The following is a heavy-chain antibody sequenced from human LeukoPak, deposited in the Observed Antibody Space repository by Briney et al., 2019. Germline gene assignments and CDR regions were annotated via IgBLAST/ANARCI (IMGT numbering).Heavy chain of an antibody. CDR2: IRSKAYGGTT. J-gene: IGHJ6*03. CDR3: TRGPPIVGATVYYYYYMDV. V-gene: IGHV3-49*04. D-gene: IGHD1-26*01. CDR1: GFTFGDYA. Sequence: GGSLRLSCTASGFTFGDYAMSWVRQAPGKGLEWVGFIRSKAYGGTTEYAASVKGRFTISRDDSKSIAYLRMNSLKTEDTAVYYCTRGPPIVGATVYYYYYMDVWGKGTTVTISS.